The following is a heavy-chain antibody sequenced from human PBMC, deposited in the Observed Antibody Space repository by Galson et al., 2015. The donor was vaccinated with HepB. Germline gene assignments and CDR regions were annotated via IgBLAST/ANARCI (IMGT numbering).Heavy chain of an antibody. Sequence: SLRLSCAASGFSFSDYGMHWVRQAPGKGLEWVAFIWYDVINKYHADSVKGRFTISRDNFKNTVYLQMNSLRAEDTAVYYCARGPRGRWMQSWWNFDHWGQGTLVSVSS. J-gene: IGHJ4*02. V-gene: IGHV3-33*01. CDR2: IWYDVINK. CDR1: GFSFSDYG. CDR3: ARGPRGRWMQSWWNFDH. D-gene: IGHD5-18*01.